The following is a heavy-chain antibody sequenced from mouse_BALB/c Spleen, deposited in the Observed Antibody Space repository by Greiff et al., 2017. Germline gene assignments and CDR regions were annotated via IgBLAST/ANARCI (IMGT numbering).Heavy chain of an antibody. J-gene: IGHJ4*01. V-gene: IGHV1-9*01. CDR3: ARGGRGYPYAMDY. CDR2: ILPGSGST. D-gene: IGHD2-2*01. Sequence: VQLQQSGAELMKPGASVKLSCKATGYTFSSYWIEWVKQRPGHGLEWIGEILPGSGSTNYNEKFKGKATFTADTSSNTAYMQLSSLTSEDSAVYYCARGGRGYPYAMDYWGQGTSVTVSS. CDR1: GYTFSSYW.